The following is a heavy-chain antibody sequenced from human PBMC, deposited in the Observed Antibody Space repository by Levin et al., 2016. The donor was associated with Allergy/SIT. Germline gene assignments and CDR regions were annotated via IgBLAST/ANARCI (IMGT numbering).Heavy chain of an antibody. V-gene: IGHV3-21*01. D-gene: IGHD3-22*01. CDR3: VKDRRYYDSSGYWDQH. J-gene: IGHJ1*01. CDR1: GFTFSSYS. CDR2: ISSSSSYI. Sequence: GESLKISCAASGFTFSSYSMNWVRQAPGKGLEWVSSISSSSSYIYYADSVKGRFTISRDNSKNTLYLQMSSLRAEDTAVYYCVKDRRYYDSSGYWDQHWGQGTLVTVSS.